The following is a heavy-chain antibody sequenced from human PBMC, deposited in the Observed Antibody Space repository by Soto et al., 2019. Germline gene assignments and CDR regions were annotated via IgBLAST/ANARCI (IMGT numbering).Heavy chain of an antibody. CDR1: GYTFTGYY. V-gene: IGHV1-2*02. CDR2: INPNSGGT. CDR3: ASRPTVTSRDYYYGMDV. J-gene: IGHJ6*02. Sequence: ASVKVSCKASGYTFTGYYMHWVRQAPGQGLEWMGWINPNSGGTNYAQKFQGRVTMTRDTSISTAYMELSRLRSDDTAVYYCASRPTVTSRDYYYGMDVWGQGTTVTVSS. D-gene: IGHD4-17*01.